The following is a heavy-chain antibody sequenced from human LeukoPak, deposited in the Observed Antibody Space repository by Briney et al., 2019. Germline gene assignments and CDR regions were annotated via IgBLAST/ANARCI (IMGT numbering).Heavy chain of an antibody. Sequence: SETLSLTCAVYGGSFSGYYWSWIRQPPGKGLEWIGEINHSGSTNYNPSLKSRVTVSVDTSKNQFSLKLSSVTAADTAVYYCARVRGIAAAGGRGYWGQGTLVTVSS. CDR3: ARVRGIAAAGGRGY. CDR2: INHSGST. V-gene: IGHV4-34*01. J-gene: IGHJ4*02. CDR1: GGSFSGYY. D-gene: IGHD6-13*01.